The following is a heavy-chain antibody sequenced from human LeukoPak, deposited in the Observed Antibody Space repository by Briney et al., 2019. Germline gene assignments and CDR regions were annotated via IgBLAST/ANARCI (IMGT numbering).Heavy chain of an antibody. CDR2: IYTTGSP. J-gene: IGHJ5*02. CDR3: ARDGGVTTARGVPSWFDP. CDR1: GDSISSSAYY. V-gene: IGHV4-61*02. D-gene: IGHD3-10*01. Sequence: SETLSLTCTISGDSISSSAYYWTWIRQPAGKGLEWIGRIYTTGSPDYSPSLRGRVTISVDTSMNQFSLKLTSVSAADTAVYYCARDGGVTTARGVPSWFDPWGQGILVTVSS.